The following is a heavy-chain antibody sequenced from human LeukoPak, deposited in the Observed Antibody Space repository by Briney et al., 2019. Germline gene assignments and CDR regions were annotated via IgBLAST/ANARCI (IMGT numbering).Heavy chain of an antibody. D-gene: IGHD1-14*01. CDR3: ARVGQPYYFDY. V-gene: IGHV4-59*11. Sequence: SETLSLTCTVSGGSISSHYWSWIRQPPGKGLERIGYIYYSGSTNYNPSLKSRVTISVDTSKNQFSLKLSSVTAADTAVYYCARVGQPYYFDYWGQGTLVTVSS. CDR1: GGSISSHY. J-gene: IGHJ4*02. CDR2: IYYSGST.